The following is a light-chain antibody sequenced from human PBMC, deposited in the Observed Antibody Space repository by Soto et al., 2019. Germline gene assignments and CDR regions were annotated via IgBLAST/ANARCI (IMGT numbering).Light chain of an antibody. CDR2: EVS. J-gene: IGLJ2*01. V-gene: IGLV2-8*01. CDR1: SRDVGGYNY. Sequence: QSALTQPPSASGSPGQSVTISCTGTSRDVGGYNYVSWYQQHPGKATKLMIYEVSKRPSGVPDRFSGSKSGNTASLTVSGLQAEDETDYYCSSYAGSNNTVFGGGTKVTVL. CDR3: SSYAGSNNTV.